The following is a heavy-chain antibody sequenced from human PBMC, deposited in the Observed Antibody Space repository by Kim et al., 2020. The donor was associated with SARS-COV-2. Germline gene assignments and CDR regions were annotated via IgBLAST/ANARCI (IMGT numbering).Heavy chain of an antibody. V-gene: IGHV1-69*13. CDR2: INPIFGSA. CDR3: ARLSVATPWLGMDV. CDR1: GDTFSSYG. J-gene: IGHJ6*02. Sequence: SVKVSCKASGDTFSSYGINWVRLAPGQGLEWMGGINPIFGSAKYAQRFQGRVTITADERTSTAYMDLSSLRFEDTAGYYCARLSVATPWLGMDVWGQG. D-gene: IGHD5-12*01.